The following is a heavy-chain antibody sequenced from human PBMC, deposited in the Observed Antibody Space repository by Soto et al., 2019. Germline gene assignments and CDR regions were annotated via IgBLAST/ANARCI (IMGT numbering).Heavy chain of an antibody. CDR2: INSDGRST. Sequence: PGWSLRLSCAASGFSFDTYGMNWVRHIPGKGLEWVSRINSDGRSTNYADSVKGRFTISRDNAKNTLYLQMNSLRAEDTAVYFCTREVRYYDTSGYYDSWGQGTLVTVSS. D-gene: IGHD3-22*01. V-gene: IGHV3-74*01. CDR3: TREVRYYDTSGYYDS. J-gene: IGHJ5*01. CDR1: GFSFDTYG.